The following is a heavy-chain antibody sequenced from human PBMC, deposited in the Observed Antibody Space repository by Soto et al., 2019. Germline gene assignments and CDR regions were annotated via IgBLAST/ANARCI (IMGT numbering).Heavy chain of an antibody. CDR2: ISWNSGSI. J-gene: IGHJ4*02. CDR1: GFTFDDDA. Sequence: EVPLVESGGGLVQPGRSLRLSCAASGFTFDDDAMHWVRQAPGKGLEWVSGISWNSGSIGYADSVKGRFTISRDNAKNSLYLQKNRPRAEDTALYYCAKDLGRSGWYYFDYWGQGTLVTVSS. D-gene: IGHD6-19*01. CDR3: AKDLGRSGWYYFDY. V-gene: IGHV3-9*01.